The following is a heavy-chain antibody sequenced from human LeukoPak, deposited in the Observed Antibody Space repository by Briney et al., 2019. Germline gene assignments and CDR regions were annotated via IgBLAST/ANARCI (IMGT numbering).Heavy chain of an antibody. CDR2: TNPNSGGT. Sequence: ASVKVSCKASGYTFTGYYMHWVRQAPGQGLEWMGWTNPNSGGTSYAQKFQGRVTMTRDTSISTAYMELSRLRSDDTAVYYCARISQAVAFDYWGQGTLVTVSS. D-gene: IGHD6-19*01. CDR3: ARISQAVAFDY. V-gene: IGHV1-2*02. J-gene: IGHJ4*02. CDR1: GYTFTGYY.